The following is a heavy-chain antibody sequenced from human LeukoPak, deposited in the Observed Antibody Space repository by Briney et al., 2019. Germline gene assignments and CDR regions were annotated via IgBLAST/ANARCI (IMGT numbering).Heavy chain of an antibody. J-gene: IGHJ4*02. D-gene: IGHD6-13*01. CDR1: GYTFTSYY. V-gene: IGHV1-46*01. Sequence: ASVKVSCKASGYTFTSYYMHWVRQAPGQGLEWMGIINPSGGSTSYAQKFQGRVTMTRDTSTSTVYMELSSLRSEDTAVYYCAGTSSSWWVTNYWGQETLVTVSS. CDR3: AGTSSSWWVTNY. CDR2: INPSGGST.